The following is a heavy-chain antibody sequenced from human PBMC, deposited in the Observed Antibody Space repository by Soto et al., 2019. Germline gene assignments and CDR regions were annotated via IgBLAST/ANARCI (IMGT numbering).Heavy chain of an antibody. V-gene: IGHV4-30-4*01. J-gene: IGHJ4*02. CDR1: GGSISSGDYY. CDR2: IYHSGST. CDR3: ARVGGDGHSYGY. Sequence: QVQLQESGPGLVKPSQTLSLTCTVSGGSISSGDYYWSWIRQPPGKGLEWIGYIYHSGSTYYNPSLNSPVTMSADTSKNHSSLKLSSVTAADTALYYGARVGGDGHSYGYWGQGTLVTVSS. D-gene: IGHD3-16*01.